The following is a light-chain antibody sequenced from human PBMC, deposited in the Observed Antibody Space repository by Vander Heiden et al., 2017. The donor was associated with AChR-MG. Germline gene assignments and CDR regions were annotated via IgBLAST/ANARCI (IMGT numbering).Light chain of an antibody. V-gene: IGKV1-5*01. Sequence: DIQLTQSPSTLSASVGDRVTITGRASQSISTWLAWYQQKPGKGPKVLIFDASILGRAVPSRFSGSGSGTEFTLTISSLQPDAFAIYYCQQYNDYSSYTFGQGTKLEIK. CDR1: QSISTW. CDR2: DAS. CDR3: QQYNDYSSYT. J-gene: IGKJ2*01.